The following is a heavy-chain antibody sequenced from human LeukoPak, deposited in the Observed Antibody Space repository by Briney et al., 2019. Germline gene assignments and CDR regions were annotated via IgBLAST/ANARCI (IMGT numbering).Heavy chain of an antibody. V-gene: IGHV3-30*03. CDR3: ARIYLKLASAS. Sequence: GRSLRLSCAASGFTFSSHGMHWVRQVPGKGLEWMIVISYDGSDKYYADSVKGRFTISRDNSKNTLYLQMNSLRAEDTAVYYCARIYLKLASASWGQGTLVTVSS. CDR2: ISYDGSDK. CDR1: GFTFSSHG. D-gene: IGHD3-10*01. J-gene: IGHJ5*02.